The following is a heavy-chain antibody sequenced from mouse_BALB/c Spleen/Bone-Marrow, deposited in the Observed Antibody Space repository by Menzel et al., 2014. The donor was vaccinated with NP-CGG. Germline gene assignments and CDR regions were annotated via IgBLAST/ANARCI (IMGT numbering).Heavy chain of an antibody. V-gene: IGHV14-4*02. D-gene: IGHD2-10*02. CDR2: IDPENGDT. CDR3: NEGYGNYGY. CDR1: GFNIKDYY. Sequence: VQLKQSGAELVRSGASVKLSCTASGFNIKDYYMHWVKQRPEQGLEWIGWIDPENGDTEYAPKFQGKATMTADTSSNTAYLRLSSLTSEDTAVYYCNEGYGNYGYWGQGTTLTVSS. J-gene: IGHJ2*01.